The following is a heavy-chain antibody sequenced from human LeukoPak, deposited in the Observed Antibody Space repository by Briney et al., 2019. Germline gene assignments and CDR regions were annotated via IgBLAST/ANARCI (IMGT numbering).Heavy chain of an antibody. D-gene: IGHD3-22*01. Sequence: SETLSLTCAVYGGSFSGYYWSWIRQPPGKGLEWIGEINHSGSTNYNPSLKSRVTISVDTSKNQFSLKLSSVTAADTAVYYCARARRYFTMIVVVDRKTYGMDVWGQGTTVTVSS. V-gene: IGHV4-34*01. CDR3: ARARRYFTMIVVVDRKTYGMDV. CDR1: GGSFSGYY. CDR2: INHSGST. J-gene: IGHJ6*02.